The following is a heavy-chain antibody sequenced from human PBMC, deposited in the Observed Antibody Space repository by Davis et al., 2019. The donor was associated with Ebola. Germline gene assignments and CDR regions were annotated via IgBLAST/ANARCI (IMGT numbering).Heavy chain of an antibody. V-gene: IGHV4-59*08. CDR2: IYYSGST. J-gene: IGHJ6*03. D-gene: IGHD3-10*01. CDR1: GGSFSGYY. Sequence: PSETLSLTCAVYGGSFSGYYWSWIRQPPGKGLEWIGYIYYSGSTNYNPSLKSRVTISVDTSKNQFSLKLSSVTAADTAVYYCASSGGYYYYMDVWGKGTTVTVSS. CDR3: ASSGGYYYYMDV.